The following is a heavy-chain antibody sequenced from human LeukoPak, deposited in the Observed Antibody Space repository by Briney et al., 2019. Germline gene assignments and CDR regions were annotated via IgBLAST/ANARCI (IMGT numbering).Heavy chain of an antibody. V-gene: IGHV4-4*07. CDR2: IYISGST. CDR1: GGSISSYY. D-gene: IGHD1-1*01. J-gene: IGHJ6*03. Sequence: SETLSLTCTVSGGSISSYYWSWIRQPAGQGLEWIGHIYISGSTNHNPSLKSRVTMSVGTSKNQFSLKLSSVTAADTAVYYCWKIKNYYKDGWGKGTTVTVPS. CDR3: WKIKNYYKDG.